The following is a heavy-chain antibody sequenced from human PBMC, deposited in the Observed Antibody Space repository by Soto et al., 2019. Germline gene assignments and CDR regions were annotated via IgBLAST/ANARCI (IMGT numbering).Heavy chain of an antibody. CDR3: ARGAGPGGTYYDLWSGSGYYGMDV. CDR2: INPSGGST. V-gene: IGHV1-46*01. D-gene: IGHD3-3*01. J-gene: IGHJ6*02. CDR1: GYTFTSYY. Sequence: GASVKVSCKASGYTFTSYYMHWVRQAPGQGLEWMGIINPSGGSTSYAQKFQGRVTMTRDTSTSTVYMELSSLRSEDTAVYYCARGAGPGGTYYDLWSGSGYYGMDVWGQGTTVTVSS.